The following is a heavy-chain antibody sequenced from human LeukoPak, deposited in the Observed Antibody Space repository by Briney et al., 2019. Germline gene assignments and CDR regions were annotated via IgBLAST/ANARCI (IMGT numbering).Heavy chain of an antibody. V-gene: IGHV4-59*01. CDR1: GVSINNSYY. CDR3: ARALPFDY. CDR2: IYYSGST. J-gene: IGHJ4*02. Sequence: SETLSLTCTVSGVSINNSYYWGWIRQPPGKGLEWIGYIYYSGSTNYNPSLKSRVTISVDTSKNQFSLKLSSVTAADTAVYYCARALPFDYWGQGTLVTVSS.